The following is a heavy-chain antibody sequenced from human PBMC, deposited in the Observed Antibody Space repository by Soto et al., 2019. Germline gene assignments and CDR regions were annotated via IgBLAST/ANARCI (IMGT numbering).Heavy chain of an antibody. CDR2: TYYRSKWYN. CDR3: ARGPEAVADRGGYSSYYGMDV. V-gene: IGHV6-1*01. CDR1: GDSVSSNSAA. J-gene: IGHJ6*02. D-gene: IGHD6-19*01. Sequence: PSQTLSLTCAISGDSVSSNSAAWNWIRQSPSRGLEWLGRTYYRSKWYNDYAVSVKSRITINPDTSKNQFSLQLNSVTPEDTAVYYCARGPEAVADRGGYSSYYGMDVWGQGTTVTV.